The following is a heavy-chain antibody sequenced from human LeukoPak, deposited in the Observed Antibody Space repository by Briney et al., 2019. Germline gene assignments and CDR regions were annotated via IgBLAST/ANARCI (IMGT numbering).Heavy chain of an antibody. CDR2: INNDGSTT. J-gene: IGHJ4*02. CDR3: AVGGTYGSGS. Sequence: GGSLRLSCAASGFTFANTWMHWVRQAPGKGLVWVSLINNDGSTTNYADSVKGRFTVSRDNAKNTVYLQMNSLRAEDTAVYYCAVGGTYGSGSWGQGTLVTVSS. V-gene: IGHV3-74*01. D-gene: IGHD3-10*01. CDR1: GFTFANTW.